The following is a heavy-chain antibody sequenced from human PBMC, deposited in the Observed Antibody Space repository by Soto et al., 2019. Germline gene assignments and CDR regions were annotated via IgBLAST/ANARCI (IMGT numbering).Heavy chain of an antibody. J-gene: IGHJ4*02. Sequence: PGWSLRLSCAASGFTLSSYAMGWVRQGPGKGLEWVAVVSIGGSTHYADSVRGRFTISRDNSKNTLSLQMNSLTAEDTAVYFCAKRRGAGGHFDYWGQGALVTVSS. CDR1: GFTLSSYA. CDR3: AKRRGAGGHFDY. CDR2: VSIGGST. V-gene: IGHV3-23*01. D-gene: IGHD2-15*01.